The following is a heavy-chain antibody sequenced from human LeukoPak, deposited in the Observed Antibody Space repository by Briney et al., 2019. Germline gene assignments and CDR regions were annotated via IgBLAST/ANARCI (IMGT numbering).Heavy chain of an antibody. CDR3: AKDKNIVVVPGRFDP. Sequence: GGSLRLSCAASGFTFRSYGMSWVRQAPGKGLEWVSAISGSGGSTYYADSVKGRFTISRGNSKNTLYLQMNSLRAEDTAVYYCAKDKNIVVVPGRFDPWGQGTLVTVSS. J-gene: IGHJ5*02. CDR2: ISGSGGST. D-gene: IGHD2-2*01. V-gene: IGHV3-23*01. CDR1: GFTFRSYG.